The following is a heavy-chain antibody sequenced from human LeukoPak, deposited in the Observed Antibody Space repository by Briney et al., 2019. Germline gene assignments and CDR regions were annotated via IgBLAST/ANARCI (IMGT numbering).Heavy chain of an antibody. Sequence: GGSLRLSCAASGFTFSSYAMSWVRQAPGKGLEWVSAISGSGGSAYYADSVKGRFTISRDNSKNTLYLQMNSLRAEDTAVYYCAKATRGRYCSSTSCYGAYYYYGMDVWGQGTTVTVSS. V-gene: IGHV3-23*01. J-gene: IGHJ6*02. CDR3: AKATRGRYCSSTSCYGAYYYYGMDV. CDR1: GFTFSSYA. D-gene: IGHD2-2*01. CDR2: ISGSGGSA.